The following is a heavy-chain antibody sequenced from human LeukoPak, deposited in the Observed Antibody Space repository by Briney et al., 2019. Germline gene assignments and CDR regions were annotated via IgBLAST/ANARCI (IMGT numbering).Heavy chain of an antibody. CDR2: LGTGGKT. CDR1: GLTISSYV. Sequence: QPGGSLRLSCAASGLTISSYVMSWVRQAPGKGLEWVSGLGTGGKTYYADSVKGRFTISRDNSKNTLYLHMDSLRADDTAVYYCAKDDGVGATNNWFDPWGQGTLVTVSS. V-gene: IGHV3-23*01. J-gene: IGHJ5*02. CDR3: AKDDGVGATNNWFDP. D-gene: IGHD1-26*01.